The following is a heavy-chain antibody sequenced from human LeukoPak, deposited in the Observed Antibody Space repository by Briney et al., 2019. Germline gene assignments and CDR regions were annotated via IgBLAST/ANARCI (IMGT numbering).Heavy chain of an antibody. Sequence: GGSLRLSCAASGFTFSSYAMSWVRQAPGKGLEWVSAISGSGGSTYYADSVKGRFTISRDNSKNTLYLQMNSLRAEDTAVYYCAKESGVFGDGYNYLYYFDYWGQGTLVTVSS. CDR1: GFTFSSYA. J-gene: IGHJ4*02. V-gene: IGHV3-23*01. CDR2: ISGSGGST. CDR3: AKESGVFGDGYNYLYYFDY. D-gene: IGHD5-24*01.